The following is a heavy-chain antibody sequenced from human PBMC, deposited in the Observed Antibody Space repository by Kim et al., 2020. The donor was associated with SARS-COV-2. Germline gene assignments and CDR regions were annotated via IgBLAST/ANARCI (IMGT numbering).Heavy chain of an antibody. J-gene: IGHJ6*02. V-gene: IGHV3-15*01. Sequence: GGSLRLSCAASGFTFSNAWISWVRQAPRKGLEWVGRIKSKTDGWTTDYAAPVKGRFTISRDDSKNTLYLHMNILKTEDTAVYYCTTALAGNYYDMDVLG. CDR1: GFTFSNAW. CDR2: IKSKTDGWTT. CDR3: TTALAGNYYDMDV. D-gene: IGHD6-19*01.